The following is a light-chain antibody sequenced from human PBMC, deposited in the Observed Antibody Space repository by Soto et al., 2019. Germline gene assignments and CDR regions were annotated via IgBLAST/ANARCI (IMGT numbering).Light chain of an antibody. CDR1: QSVSSSY. V-gene: IGKV3-20*01. Sequence: DIVFPQSPGTLSLSLGERATLSCRASQSVSSSYLAWYQQKPGQAPRLLIYGASSRATGIPDRFSGSGSGTDFTLTISRLEPEDFAVYYCQQYNNRPWTFGQGTKVDI. CDR2: GAS. CDR3: QQYNNRPWT. J-gene: IGKJ1*01.